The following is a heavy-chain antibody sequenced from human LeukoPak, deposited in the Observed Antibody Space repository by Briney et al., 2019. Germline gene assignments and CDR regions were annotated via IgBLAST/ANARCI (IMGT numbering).Heavy chain of an antibody. CDR1: GFTFSSYE. Sequence: PGGSLRLSCAASGFTFSSYEMNWVRQAPGKGLEWVSYISSSGSTIYYADSVKGRFTISRDNAKNSLYLQMNSLRAEDTAVYYCAREGNAYPFDYWGQGTLVTVSS. CDR2: ISSSGSTI. D-gene: IGHD3-16*01. J-gene: IGHJ4*02. CDR3: AREGNAYPFDY. V-gene: IGHV3-48*03.